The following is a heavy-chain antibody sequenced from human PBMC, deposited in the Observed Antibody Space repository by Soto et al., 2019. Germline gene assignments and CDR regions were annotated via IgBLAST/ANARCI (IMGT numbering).Heavy chain of an antibody. Sequence: QVQLVQSGAEVKKPGSSVKVSCKASGGTFSTYTVSWVRQAPGQGLEWMGGIIPIFRTANYAQKFPGRVTVTADESTSTAYMELSSLRSEDTAVYYCARRYCISTSCHYYGMDVWGQGTTVTVSS. D-gene: IGHD2-2*01. CDR3: ARRYCISTSCHYYGMDV. CDR1: GGTFSTYT. CDR2: IIPIFRTA. V-gene: IGHV1-69*12. J-gene: IGHJ6*02.